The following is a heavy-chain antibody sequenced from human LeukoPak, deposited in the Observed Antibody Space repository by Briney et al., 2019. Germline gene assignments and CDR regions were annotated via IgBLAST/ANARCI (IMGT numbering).Heavy chain of an antibody. J-gene: IGHJ6*02. CDR3: ARTNYDTTRGMDV. Sequence: PGGSLRLSCVASGFPFSSYSMNWVRHAPGKGLEWVSSISGGTSYIYYADSVKGRFTISRDNAKNSLYLQMNSLRAEDTAVYYCARTNYDTTRGMDVWGQGTTVTVSS. CDR2: ISGGTSYI. V-gene: IGHV3-21*01. D-gene: IGHD3-22*01. CDR1: GFPFSSYS.